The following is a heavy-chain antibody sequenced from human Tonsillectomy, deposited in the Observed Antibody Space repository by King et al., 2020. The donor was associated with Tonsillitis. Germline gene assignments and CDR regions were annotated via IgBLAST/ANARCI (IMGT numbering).Heavy chain of an antibody. D-gene: IGHD1-26*01. CDR1: GFSLSTSGVG. Sequence: TLKESGPTLVKPTQTLTLTCTFSGFSLSTSGVGVGWFRQPPGKALEWLALIYWNDDKRYNPSLKTRLTIAKDTSKDQVVLTMTNMDPVDTATYDCAQDFFVVGAAAHWGKGTRVTVSA. V-gene: IGHV2-5*01. CDR3: AQDFFVVGAAAH. CDR2: IYWNDDK. J-gene: IGHJ1*01.